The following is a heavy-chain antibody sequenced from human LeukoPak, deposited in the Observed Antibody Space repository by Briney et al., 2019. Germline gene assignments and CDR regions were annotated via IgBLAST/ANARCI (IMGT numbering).Heavy chain of an antibody. CDR1: GYTFTSCA. CDR2: LNAGNGNT. Sequence: ASVKVSCKASGYTFTSCAMHWVRQAPGQRLEWMGWLNAGNGNTKYSQKFQGRVTITRDTSASTAYMELSSLRSEDTAVYYCARDGADIVVVPAAPAYFDYWAHGTLVTVSS. V-gene: IGHV1-3*01. J-gene: IGHJ4*01. CDR3: ARDGADIVVVPAAPAYFDY. D-gene: IGHD2-2*01.